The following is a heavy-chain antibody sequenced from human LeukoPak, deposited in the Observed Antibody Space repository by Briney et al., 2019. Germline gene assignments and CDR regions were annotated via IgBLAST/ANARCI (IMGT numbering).Heavy chain of an antibody. V-gene: IGHV4-59*01. CDR2: IFQSGTT. CDR1: GDSITTYY. D-gene: IGHD6-13*01. Sequence: SETLSLTCTVSGDSITTYYWSWIRQPPGKGLEWIGYIFQSGTTKYNPSLKSRVTILSDVSKNQFSLNLTSVTAADTAVYYCAREGGIAAAGTLYAFDIWGQGTMVTVSS. J-gene: IGHJ3*02. CDR3: AREGGIAAAGTLYAFDI.